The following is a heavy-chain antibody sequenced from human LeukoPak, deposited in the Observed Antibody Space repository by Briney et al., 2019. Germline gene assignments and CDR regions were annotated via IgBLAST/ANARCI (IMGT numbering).Heavy chain of an antibody. J-gene: IGHJ4*02. CDR1: GFTFSSYG. Sequence: GGSLRLSCAASGFTFSSYGMSWVRQAPGKGLEWVSAISGSGGSTYYADSVKGRFTSSRDNSKNTLYLQMNSLRAEDTAVYYCAKARAYSSSWGFDYWGQGTLVTVSS. D-gene: IGHD6-13*01. CDR2: ISGSGGST. CDR3: AKARAYSSSWGFDY. V-gene: IGHV3-23*01.